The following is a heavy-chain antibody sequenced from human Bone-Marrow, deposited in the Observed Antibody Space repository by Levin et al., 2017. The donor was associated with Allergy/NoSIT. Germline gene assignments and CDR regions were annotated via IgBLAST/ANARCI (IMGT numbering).Heavy chain of an antibody. J-gene: IGHJ4*02. V-gene: IGHV1-18*01. CDR3: ARWLPPNYYDSSGYYTVFDY. Sequence: ASVKVSCKASGYTFTSYGISWVRQAPGQGLEWMGWISAYNGNTNYAQKLQGRVTMTTDTSTSTAYMELRSLRSDDTAVYYCARWLPPNYYDSSGYYTVFDYWGQGTLVTVSS. CDR2: ISAYNGNT. CDR1: GYTFTSYG. D-gene: IGHD3-22*01.